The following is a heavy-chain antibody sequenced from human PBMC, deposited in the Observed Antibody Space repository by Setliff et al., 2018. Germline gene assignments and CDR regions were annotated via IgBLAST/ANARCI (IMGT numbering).Heavy chain of an antibody. Sequence: GGSLRLSCAASGFIFSDSAVHWVRQAPGKGLEWIGRIRSKANNYATGYTASMKGRFTISRDDSKNTAYLQMNSLRAEDTAMYYCVTDPPFSGWSFDSWGQGTLVTVSS. D-gene: IGHD6-19*01. CDR3: VTDPPFSGWSFDS. J-gene: IGHJ4*02. CDR2: IRSKANNYAT. V-gene: IGHV3-73*01. CDR1: GFIFSDSA.